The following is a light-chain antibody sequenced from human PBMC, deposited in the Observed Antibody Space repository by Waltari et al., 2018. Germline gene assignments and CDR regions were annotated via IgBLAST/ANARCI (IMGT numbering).Light chain of an antibody. CDR1: SNSVGDQG. CDR3: TAWDSSLSAVV. J-gene: IGLJ2*01. CDR2: RNN. Sequence: QAGLTQPPSVSKGLRQTATLTCTGNSNSVGDQGADWLQQHQGHPPKLLFYRNNNRPSGISERLSASRSGNTASLTITGLQPEDEADYYCTAWDSSLSAVVFGGGTKLTVL. V-gene: IGLV10-54*01.